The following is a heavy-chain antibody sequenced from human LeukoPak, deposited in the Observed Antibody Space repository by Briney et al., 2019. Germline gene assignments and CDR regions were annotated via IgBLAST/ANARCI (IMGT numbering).Heavy chain of an antibody. V-gene: IGHV1-46*01. CDR1: GYSFTSYY. D-gene: IGHD6-13*01. CDR3: ARGPPGRVHDSSKRGLFDP. CDR2: INRSGGST. J-gene: IGHJ5*02. Sequence: ASVKVSCKASGYSFTSYYMHWVRQAPGQGLEWLGIINRSGGSTSYAQRFQGRITMTRDTSATTVYMDLSSLRSEDTAMYYCARGPPGRVHDSSKRGLFDPWGQGTLVIVSS.